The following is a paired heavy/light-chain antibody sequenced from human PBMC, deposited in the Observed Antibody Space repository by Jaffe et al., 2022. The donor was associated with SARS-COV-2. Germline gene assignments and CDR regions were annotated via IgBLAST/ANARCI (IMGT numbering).Light chain of an antibody. CDR3: QQANSFPRIT. CDR1: QDINNW. Sequence: DIQMTQSPSSVSASVGDRVTITCRASQDINNWLAWYQQKPGKAPKLLIYSSSILQSGVPSRFSGTGSGTDFTLTISSLQPEDFATYYCQQANSFPRITFGPGTKVDFK. J-gene: IGKJ3*01. CDR2: SSS. V-gene: IGKV1-12*01.
Heavy chain of an antibody. CDR3: ARDLTQRLHYYHMDV. Sequence: QVHLVESGGGVVHPGRSLRLSCAASGFMFNTYAMHWVRQSPDKGLEWLAVISYDGTEKYYADSVRGRFTFSRDNSKNTMFLQMNYLRVEDTAVYYCARDLTQRLHYYHMDVWGKGTTVTVSS. CDR2: ISYDGTEK. D-gene: IGHD3-10*01. J-gene: IGHJ6*03. V-gene: IGHV3-30*04. CDR1: GFMFNTYA.